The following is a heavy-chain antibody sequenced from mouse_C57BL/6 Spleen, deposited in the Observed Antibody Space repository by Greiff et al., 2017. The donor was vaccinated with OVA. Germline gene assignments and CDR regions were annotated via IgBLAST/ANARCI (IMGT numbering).Heavy chain of an antibody. CDR1: GYAFTNYL. CDR2: INPGSGGT. V-gene: IGHV1-54*01. J-gene: IGHJ4*01. Sequence: VKLMESGAELVRPGTSVKVSCKASGYAFTNYLIEWVKQRPGQGLEWIGVINPGSGGTNYNEKFKGKATLTADKSSSTAYMQLSSLTSEDSAVYFCAREGYYYGSSYEAMDYWGQGTSVTVSS. D-gene: IGHD1-1*01. CDR3: AREGYYYGSSYEAMDY.